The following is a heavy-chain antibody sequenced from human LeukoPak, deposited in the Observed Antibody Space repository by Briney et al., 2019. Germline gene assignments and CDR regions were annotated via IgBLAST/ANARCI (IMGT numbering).Heavy chain of an antibody. D-gene: IGHD6-19*01. V-gene: IGHV4-39*01. CDR3: ASPSIAVAGQDAFDI. J-gene: IGHJ3*02. Sequence: ASQTLSLTCPVAGGSIGSSSYYWGWIRQPPGKGPQWIGRIYDSGSTYYNTSLKSRVTISVDTSKNPFSLKLSSVTAADTAVYYCASPSIAVAGQDAFDIWGQGTMVTVSS. CDR2: IYDSGST. CDR1: GGSIGSSSYY.